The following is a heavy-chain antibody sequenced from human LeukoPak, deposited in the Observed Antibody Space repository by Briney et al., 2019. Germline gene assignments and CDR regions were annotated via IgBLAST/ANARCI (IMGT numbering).Heavy chain of an antibody. V-gene: IGHV4-4*07. CDR3: AGENGGSYREFDY. D-gene: IGHD1-26*01. Sequence: PSETLSLTSTVPGGSISSYYWSWIRQPAGKGREWIGRIYTSGSTNYNASLKSRASMSVDTSKNQFSLKLSSVTAADTAVFCCAGENGGSYREFDYWGQGTLVTVSS. CDR2: IYTSGST. J-gene: IGHJ4*02. CDR1: GGSISSYY.